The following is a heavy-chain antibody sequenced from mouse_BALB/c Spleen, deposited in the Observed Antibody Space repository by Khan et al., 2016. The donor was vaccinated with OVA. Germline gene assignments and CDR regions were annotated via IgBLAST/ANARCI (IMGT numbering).Heavy chain of an antibody. CDR3: ARRNYVSYTCAY. Sequence: QVQLQQSGTELARPGASVKLSYKASGYTFTDYGINWVKETPGQGLEWIGVISPGGGDIYYNDKFKGQSTFTADTSSSTAYMQFSNLKSEDSAVYYCARRNYVSYTCAYWGQGTLVTVAA. CDR1: GYTFTDYG. J-gene: IGHJ3*01. V-gene: IGHV1-77*01. CDR2: ISPGGGDI. D-gene: IGHD1-1*01.